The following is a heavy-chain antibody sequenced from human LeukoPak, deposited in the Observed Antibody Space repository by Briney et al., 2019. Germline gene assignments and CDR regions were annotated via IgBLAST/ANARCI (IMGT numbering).Heavy chain of an antibody. V-gene: IGHV1-2*02. CDR1: GYTFTGYY. D-gene: IGHD1-26*01. J-gene: IGHJ4*02. Sequence: ASVSVSCKASGYTFTGYYMHWVGQAPGQGLEWLGWINPNSSGTNYAQKFQGRVTMTRDTSISTAYMELSRLRSDDTAVYYCASSPKVGATRDYWGQGTLVTVSS. CDR2: INPNSSGT. CDR3: ASSPKVGATRDY.